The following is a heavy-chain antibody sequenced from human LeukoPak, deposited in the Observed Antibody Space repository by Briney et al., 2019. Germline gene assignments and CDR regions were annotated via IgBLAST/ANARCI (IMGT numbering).Heavy chain of an antibody. Sequence: SETLSLTCTVSGGSISSGSYYWSWIRQPAGKGLEWIGRIYTSGSTNYNPSLKSRVTISVDTSKNQFSLKLSSVTAADTAVYYCARSAVRLVDFDYWGQGTLVTVSS. CDR1: GGSISSGSYY. CDR3: ARSAVRLVDFDY. V-gene: IGHV4-61*02. J-gene: IGHJ4*02. D-gene: IGHD3-9*01. CDR2: IYTSGST.